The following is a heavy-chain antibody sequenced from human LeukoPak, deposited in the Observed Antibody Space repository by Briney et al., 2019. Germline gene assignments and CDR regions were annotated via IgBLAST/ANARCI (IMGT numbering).Heavy chain of an antibody. CDR2: INHSGST. CDR1: GGSFSGYY. J-gene: IGHJ6*03. Sequence: MSSETLSLTCAVYGGSFSGYYWSWIRQPPGKGLEWIGEINHSGSTNYNPSLKSRVTISVDTSKNQFSLKLSSVTAADTAVYYCARGGYGGNSLGFNYYYYYYMDVWGKGTTVTVSS. CDR3: ARGGYGGNSLGFNYYYYYYMDV. V-gene: IGHV4-34*01. D-gene: IGHD4-23*01.